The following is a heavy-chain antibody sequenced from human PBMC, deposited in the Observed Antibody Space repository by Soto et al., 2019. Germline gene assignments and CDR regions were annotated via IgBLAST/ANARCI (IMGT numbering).Heavy chain of an antibody. Sequence: ASVKVSCKASGYTFTSYDMHWVRQAPGQRLEWMGWINAGNGNTKYSQKFQGRVTITRDTSASTAYMELSSLRSEDTAVYYCARVPVYYYGSGSYPRYYYYGMDVWGQGTTVTVSS. CDR2: INAGNGNT. V-gene: IGHV1-3*01. CDR3: ARVPVYYYGSGSYPRYYYYGMDV. J-gene: IGHJ6*02. D-gene: IGHD3-10*01. CDR1: GYTFTSYD.